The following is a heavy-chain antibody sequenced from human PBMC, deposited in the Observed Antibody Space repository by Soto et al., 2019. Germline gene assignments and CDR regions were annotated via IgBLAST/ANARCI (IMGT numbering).Heavy chain of an antibody. CDR2: IYYSGST. V-gene: IGHV4-59*01. CDR1: GGSISSYY. D-gene: IGHD4-4*01. J-gene: IGHJ5*02. CDR3: ARGDYYSKVLQFDP. Sequence: SETLSLTCTVSGGSISSYYWSWIRQPPGKGLEWIGYIYYSGSTNYNPSLKSRVTISVDTSKNQFSLKLSSVTAADTAVYYCARGDYYSKVLQFDPWGQGTLVTVS.